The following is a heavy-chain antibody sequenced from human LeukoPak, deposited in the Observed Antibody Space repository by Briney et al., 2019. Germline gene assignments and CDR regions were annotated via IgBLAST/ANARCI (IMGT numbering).Heavy chain of an antibody. Sequence: ASVKVSCKASGYTFTSYHMDWVRQAPGQGPEWMGIINVSSGSTTYAQRFQGRVTMTRDTSTSTLYMELSSLRSEDTAIYYCARSFGAVPGQFDYWGQGTLVTVSS. CDR2: INVSSGST. CDR1: GYTFTSYH. D-gene: IGHD2-2*01. CDR3: ARSFGAVPGQFDY. V-gene: IGHV1-46*01. J-gene: IGHJ4*02.